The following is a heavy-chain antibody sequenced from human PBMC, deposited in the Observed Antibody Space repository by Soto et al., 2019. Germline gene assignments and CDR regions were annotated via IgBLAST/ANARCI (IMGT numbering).Heavy chain of an antibody. D-gene: IGHD1-1*01. CDR1: GFTLTAFA. CDR2: ISGSGDYT. V-gene: IGHV3-23*01. CDR3: ARTDRDFYGLDV. J-gene: IGHJ6*02. Sequence: EVKLSEYGGALVQPGGSLRVSCVGSGFTLTAFAMTWVRQAPGKGLEWVAVISGSGDYTSYADSVRGRFTISRDNSRNTVYLQMDSLRVGDTAVYYCARTDRDFYGLDVWGQGTTVIVSS.